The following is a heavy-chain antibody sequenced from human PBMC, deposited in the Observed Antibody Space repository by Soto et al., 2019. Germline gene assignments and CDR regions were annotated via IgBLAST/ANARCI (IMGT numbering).Heavy chain of an antibody. CDR3: ARENYYYDSSGPRSQVDY. CDR2: ISSSSSYT. D-gene: IGHD3-22*01. CDR1: GFTFSDYY. Sequence: SLRLSCAASGFTFSDYYMSWIRQAPGKGLEWVSYISSSSSYTNYADSVKGRFTISRDNAKNSLYLQMNSLRAEDTAVYYCARENYYYDSSGPRSQVDYWGQGTLVTVSS. V-gene: IGHV3-11*05. J-gene: IGHJ4*02.